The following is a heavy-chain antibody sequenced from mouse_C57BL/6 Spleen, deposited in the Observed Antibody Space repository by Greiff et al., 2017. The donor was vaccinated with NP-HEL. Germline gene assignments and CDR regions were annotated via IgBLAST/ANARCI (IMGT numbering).Heavy chain of an antibody. CDR1: GYTFTSYW. Sequence: QVQLQQPGTELVKPGASVKLSCKASGYTFTSYWMHWVKQRPGQGLEWIGNINPSNGGTNYNEKFKSKAPLTVDKSSSTAYLQLSSLTSEESAVYYCGRCGLYYDYPPYAMDYWGQGASVTVAS. J-gene: IGHJ4*01. CDR3: GRCGLYYDYPPYAMDY. V-gene: IGHV1-53*01. CDR2: INPSNGGT. D-gene: IGHD2-4*01.